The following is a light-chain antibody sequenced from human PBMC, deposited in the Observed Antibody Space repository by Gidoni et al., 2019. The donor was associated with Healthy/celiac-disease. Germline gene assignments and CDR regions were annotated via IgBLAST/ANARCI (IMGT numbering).Light chain of an antibody. V-gene: IGLV2-14*01. CDR1: SRDVCGYNY. J-gene: IGLJ2*01. Sequence: QSALTQPASVSGSPGHSITISCTGTSRDVCGYNYVSWYQQHPGKAPKLMIYDVSNRPSGVSNRFSGSKSGNTASLTISGLQAEDEADYYCSSYTSSSMVFGGGTKLTVL. CDR2: DVS. CDR3: SSYTSSSMV.